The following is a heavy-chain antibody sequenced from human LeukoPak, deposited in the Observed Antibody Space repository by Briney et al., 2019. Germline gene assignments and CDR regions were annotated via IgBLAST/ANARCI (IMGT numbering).Heavy chain of an antibody. J-gene: IGHJ4*02. CDR2: ISAYNGNT. Sequence: ASVKVSCKASDYTFSNYNITWVRQAPGQGLEWMGWISAYNGNTNYAQKLQGRVTMTTDTSTSTAYMELSSLRSEDTAVYYCARGYDILTGYYKYWGQGTLVTVSS. CDR3: ARGYDILTGYYKY. D-gene: IGHD3-9*01. V-gene: IGHV1-18*01. CDR1: DYTFSNYN.